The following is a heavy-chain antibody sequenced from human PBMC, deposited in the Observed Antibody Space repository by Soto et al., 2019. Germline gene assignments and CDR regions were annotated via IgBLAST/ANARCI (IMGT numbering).Heavy chain of an antibody. CDR2: IYFSGTT. CDR1: GGSIATTSYY. V-gene: IGHV4-39*01. D-gene: IGHD5-18*01. J-gene: IGHJ6*02. CDR3: ARSLGSTADPPFYNYYYGMDV. Sequence: SETLSLTGTVSGGSIATTSYYWGWIRQPPGKGLEWIGSIYFSGTTYYKPSLKSRVTISVDTSKNQFSLRLSSVTAADTAVYYFARSLGSTADPPFYNYYYGMDVWGQGTTVPVSS.